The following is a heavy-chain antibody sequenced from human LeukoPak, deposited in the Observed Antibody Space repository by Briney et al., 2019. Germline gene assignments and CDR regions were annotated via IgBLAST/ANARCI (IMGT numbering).Heavy chain of an antibody. J-gene: IGHJ4*02. CDR2: ISYDGSNK. CDR1: GFTFSSYA. D-gene: IGHD3-9*01. CDR3: ARGGYFDWLPNDY. Sequence: PGGSLRLSCAASGFTFSSYAMHWVRQAPGKGLEWVAVISYDGSNKYYADSVKGRFTISRDNSKNTLYLQMNSLRAEDTAVYCCARGGYFDWLPNDYWGQGTLVTVSS. V-gene: IGHV3-30-3*01.